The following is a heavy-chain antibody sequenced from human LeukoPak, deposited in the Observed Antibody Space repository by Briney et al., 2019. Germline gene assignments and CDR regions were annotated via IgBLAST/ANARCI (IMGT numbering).Heavy chain of an antibody. Sequence: PGGSLRLSCAASGFTFSSYAMHWVRQAPGKGLEWVAVISYDGSNKYYADSVKGRFTISRDNSKNTLYLQMNSLRAEDTAVYYCARDEPGYSYGRAPNWFDPWGQGTLVTVSS. J-gene: IGHJ5*02. CDR3: ARDEPGYSYGRAPNWFDP. CDR2: ISYDGSNK. D-gene: IGHD5-18*01. CDR1: GFTFSSYA. V-gene: IGHV3-30*04.